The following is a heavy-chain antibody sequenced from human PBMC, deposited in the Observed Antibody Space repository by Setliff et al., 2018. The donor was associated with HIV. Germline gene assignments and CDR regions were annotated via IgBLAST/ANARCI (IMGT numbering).Heavy chain of an antibody. J-gene: IGHJ4*02. CDR3: ARQAIFGYYDSSGYLDY. CDR2: IYYSGST. V-gene: IGHV4-39*01. Sequence: LSLTCTVSGGSISGSSYHWGWIRQTPGKGLEWIGSIYYSGSTYYNPSLQSRVTISVDTSKNLFSLRLSSVTASDTAAYYCARQAIFGYYDSSGYLDYWGQGTLVTVSS. D-gene: IGHD3-22*01. CDR1: GGSISGSSYH.